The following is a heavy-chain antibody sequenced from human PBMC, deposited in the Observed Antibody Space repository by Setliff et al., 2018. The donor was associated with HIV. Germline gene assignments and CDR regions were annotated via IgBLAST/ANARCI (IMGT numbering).Heavy chain of an antibody. D-gene: IGHD5-12*01. J-gene: IGHJ4*02. V-gene: IGHV5-51*01. Sequence: PGESLKISCKDSGNTFTSQWIGWVRQMPGKGLEWMGIIYPGDSDTRYSPSFQGQVIISADKSISTAYLQWSSLKASDTAIYYCAGSSGSRFYDYWGQGTLVTVSS. CDR1: GNTFTSQW. CDR3: AGSSGSRFYDY. CDR2: IYPGDSDT.